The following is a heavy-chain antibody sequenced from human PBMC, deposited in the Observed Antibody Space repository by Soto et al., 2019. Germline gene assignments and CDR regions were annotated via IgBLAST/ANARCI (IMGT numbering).Heavy chain of an antibody. V-gene: IGHV1-18*01. Sequence: ASVKVSCKASGYTFTIYGISWVPQAPGQGLEWMGWISAYNGNTNYAQKLQGRVTMTTDTSTSTAYMELRSLRSDDTAVYYCARLRIPQYYDFWIGYYDPYYYYVMDFWGQGTTVTVS. D-gene: IGHD3-3*01. CDR1: GYTFTIYG. CDR3: ARLRIPQYYDFWIGYYDPYYYYVMDF. CDR2: ISAYNGNT. J-gene: IGHJ6*02.